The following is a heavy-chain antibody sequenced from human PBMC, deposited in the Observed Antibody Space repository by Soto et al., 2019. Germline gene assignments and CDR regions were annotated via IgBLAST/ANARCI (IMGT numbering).Heavy chain of an antibody. Sequence: HPGGSLRLSCAASGFTFSIYGMSWVRQAPGKGLEWVAAIDGSGDTTYADSVKGRFTISRDNSKSTLHLQINGLRAEDTALYYCAKGANFGVIISHFDYWGQGTLVTVSS. V-gene: IGHV3-23*01. D-gene: IGHD3-3*01. J-gene: IGHJ4*02. CDR1: GFTFSIYG. CDR2: IDGSGDTT. CDR3: AKGANFGVIISHFDY.